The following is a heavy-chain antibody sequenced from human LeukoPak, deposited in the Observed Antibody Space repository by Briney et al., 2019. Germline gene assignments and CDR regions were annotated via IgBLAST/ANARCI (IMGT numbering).Heavy chain of an antibody. Sequence: SETLSLTCAVYGGSFSGYYWSWIRQPPGKGLEWIGEINHSGSTNYNPSLKSRVTISVDTSKNQFSLKLSSVTAADTAVYYCARGLGATARYDYVWGSYRPTIIFDYWGQGTLVTVSS. J-gene: IGHJ4*02. D-gene: IGHD3-16*02. V-gene: IGHV4-34*01. CDR2: INHSGST. CDR1: GGSFSGYY. CDR3: ARGLGATARYDYVWGSYRPTIIFDY.